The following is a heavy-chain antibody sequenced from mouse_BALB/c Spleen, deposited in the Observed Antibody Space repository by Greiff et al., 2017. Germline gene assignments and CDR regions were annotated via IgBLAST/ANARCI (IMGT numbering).Heavy chain of an antibody. CDR1: GFTFSSYY. CDR3: ARADY. J-gene: IGHJ4*01. V-gene: IGHV5-6-2*01. Sequence: EVMLVESGGGLVKLGGSLKLSCAASGFTFSSYYMSWVRQTPEKRLELVAAINSNGGSTYYPDTVKGRFTISRDNAKNTLYLQMSSLKSEDTALYYCARADYWGQGTSVTVSS. CDR2: INSNGGST.